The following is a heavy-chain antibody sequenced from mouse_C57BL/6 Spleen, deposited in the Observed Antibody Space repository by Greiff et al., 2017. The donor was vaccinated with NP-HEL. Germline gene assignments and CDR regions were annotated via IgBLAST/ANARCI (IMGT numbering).Heavy chain of an antibody. Sequence: QVQLQQPGTELVKPGASVKLSCKASGYTFTSYWMHWVKQRPGQGLEWIGNINPSNGGTNYNEKFKSKATLTVDKSSSTAYMQLSSLTSEDSAVYSCAREGITTYYFDYWGQGTTLTVSS. J-gene: IGHJ2*01. CDR2: INPSNGGT. CDR3: AREGITTYYFDY. D-gene: IGHD1-1*01. CDR1: GYTFTSYW. V-gene: IGHV1-53*01.